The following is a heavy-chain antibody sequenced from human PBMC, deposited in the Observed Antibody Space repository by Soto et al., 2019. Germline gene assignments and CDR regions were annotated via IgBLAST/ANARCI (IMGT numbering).Heavy chain of an antibody. V-gene: IGHV3-30*18. J-gene: IGHJ4*02. D-gene: IGHD3-9*01. Sequence: QVQLVESGGGVVQPGRSLRLSCAASGFTFSSYGMHWVRQAPGKGLEWVAVISYDGSNKYYADSVKGRFTISRDNSKNTLYLQMNSLRAEDTAVYYCAKVGAVRDIWTGYYDYWGQGTLVTVSS. CDR2: ISYDGSNK. CDR1: GFTFSSYG. CDR3: AKVGAVRDIWTGYYDY.